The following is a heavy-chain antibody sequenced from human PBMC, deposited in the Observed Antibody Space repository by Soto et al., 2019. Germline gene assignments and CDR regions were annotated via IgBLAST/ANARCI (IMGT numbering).Heavy chain of an antibody. Sequence: SETLSLTCTVSGGSVSSESHYWSWIRPTPGKGLEWLGYIYYTGSTNYNPSLKGRVTMSVDTSRDQVSLRVRSVTRADTAVYYCARDQYDFRSGSYYYVMEVWGQGTKVTVSS. CDR2: IYYTGST. V-gene: IGHV4-61*01. CDR3: ARDQYDFRSGSYYYVMEV. J-gene: IGHJ6*02. CDR1: GGSVSSESHY. D-gene: IGHD3-3*01.